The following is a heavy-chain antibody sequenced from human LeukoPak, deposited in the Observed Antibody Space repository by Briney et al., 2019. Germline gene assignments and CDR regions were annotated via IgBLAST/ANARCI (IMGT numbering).Heavy chain of an antibody. D-gene: IGHD4-23*01. Sequence: SETLSLTCTVSGASSTSYYWSWIRQPPGKGLEWIATIYYSGNTYYNPSLKSRVTISVDTSKNQFSLKLRSVTAADTAVYYCARVDYGGNSPYFDYWGQGTLVTVSS. CDR2: IYYSGNT. CDR1: GASSTSYY. CDR3: ARVDYGGNSPYFDY. V-gene: IGHV4-59*12. J-gene: IGHJ4*02.